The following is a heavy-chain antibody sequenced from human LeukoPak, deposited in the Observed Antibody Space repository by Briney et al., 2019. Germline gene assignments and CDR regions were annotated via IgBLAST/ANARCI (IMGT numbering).Heavy chain of an antibody. CDR1: GGSISSYY. CDR3: ARVCGDYKYYYYYYGMDV. J-gene: IGHJ6*02. Sequence: SETLSLTCTVSGGSISSYYWSWIRQPPGKGLEWIGYIYYSGSTNYNPSLKSRVTISVDTSKNQFSLKLSSVTTADTAVYYCARVCGDYKYYYYYYGMDVWGQGTTVTVS. D-gene: IGHD4-4*01. V-gene: IGHV4-59*01. CDR2: IYYSGST.